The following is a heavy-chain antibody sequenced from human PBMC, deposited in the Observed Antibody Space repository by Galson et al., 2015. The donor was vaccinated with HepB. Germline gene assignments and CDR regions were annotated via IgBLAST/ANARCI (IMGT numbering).Heavy chain of an antibody. V-gene: IGHV3-23*01. CDR3: AKTEQRGYSSSSKLGY. CDR2: ISGSGGST. J-gene: IGHJ4*02. CDR1: GFTFSSYA. D-gene: IGHD6-13*01. Sequence: SLRLSCAASGFTFSSYAMSWVRQAPGKGLEWVSAISGSGGSTYYADSVKGRFTISRDNSENTLYLQLNSLRAEDTALYYCAKTEQRGYSSSSKLGYWGQGTLVTVSS.